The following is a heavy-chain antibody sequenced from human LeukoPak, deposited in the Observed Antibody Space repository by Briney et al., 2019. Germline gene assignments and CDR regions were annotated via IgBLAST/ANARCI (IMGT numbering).Heavy chain of an antibody. CDR2: ISGSGGRT. CDR3: AKGGVWTAVTKPGQYYYYGMDV. V-gene: IGHV3-23*01. CDR1: GDSFSDYD. D-gene: IGHD4-17*01. J-gene: IGHJ6*02. Sequence: GGSLRVSGAADGDSFSDYDINCVRQAPGKGLQGVSGISGSGGRTYYAVSVTGRFPISRDNSKNTLYLQMNSLRADDTAVYYCAKGGVWTAVTKPGQYYYYGMDVWGQGTTVTVSS.